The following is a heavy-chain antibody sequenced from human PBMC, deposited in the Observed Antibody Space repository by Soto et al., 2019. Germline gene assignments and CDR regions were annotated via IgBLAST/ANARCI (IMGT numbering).Heavy chain of an antibody. Sequence: QLQLQESGSGLVKPSQTLSLTCAVSGGSISSGGYSWSWIRQPPGKGLEWMGYIYHSGSTYYNPSLXSXVXIXIDRSKNQFSLKLSSVTAADTAVYYCARGQVVAAQHWGQGTLVTVSS. CDR2: IYHSGST. J-gene: IGHJ4*02. V-gene: IGHV4-30-2*01. CDR3: ARGQVVAAQH. CDR1: GGSISSGGYS. D-gene: IGHD2-15*01.